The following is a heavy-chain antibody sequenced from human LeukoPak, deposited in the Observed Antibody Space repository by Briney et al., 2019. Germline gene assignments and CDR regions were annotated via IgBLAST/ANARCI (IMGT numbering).Heavy chain of an antibody. CDR3: ARVEDSSGYYRPFDY. D-gene: IGHD3-22*01. J-gene: IGHJ4*02. Sequence: GGSLRLSCAASGFTFSSYSMNWVRQAPGMGLEWVSSISSSSIYIYHADSVKGRFTISRDNAKNSLYLQMNSLRGEDTAVYYCARVEDSSGYYRPFDYWGQGTLVTVSS. V-gene: IGHV3-21*01. CDR2: ISSSSIYI. CDR1: GFTFSSYS.